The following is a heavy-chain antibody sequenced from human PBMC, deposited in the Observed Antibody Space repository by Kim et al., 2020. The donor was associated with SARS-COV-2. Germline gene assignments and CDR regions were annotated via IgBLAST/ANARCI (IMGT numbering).Heavy chain of an antibody. CDR3: ASFIAAAGRADY. Sequence: ASVKVSCKASGYTFTGYYMHWVRQAPGQGLEWMGRINPNSGGTNYAQKFQGRVTMTRDTSISTAYMELSRLRSDDTAVYYCASFIAAAGRADYWGQGTLVTVSS. D-gene: IGHD6-13*01. V-gene: IGHV1-2*06. CDR2: INPNSGGT. CDR1: GYTFTGYY. J-gene: IGHJ4*02.